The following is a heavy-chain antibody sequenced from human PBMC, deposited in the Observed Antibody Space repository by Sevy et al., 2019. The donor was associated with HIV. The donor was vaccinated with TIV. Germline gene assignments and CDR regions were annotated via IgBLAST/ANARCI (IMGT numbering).Heavy chain of an antibody. D-gene: IGHD5-12*01. CDR1: GGSNSSYY. V-gene: IGHV4-59*13. J-gene: IGHJ4*02. Sequence: SETLSLTCTVSGGSNSSYYWSWIRQPPGKGLEWIGYIYYSGSTNYNPSLKSRVTISVDTSKNQFSLKLSSVTAADTAVYYCARRVDGYTYYFDYWGQGTLVTVSS. CDR3: ARRVDGYTYYFDY. CDR2: IYYSGST.